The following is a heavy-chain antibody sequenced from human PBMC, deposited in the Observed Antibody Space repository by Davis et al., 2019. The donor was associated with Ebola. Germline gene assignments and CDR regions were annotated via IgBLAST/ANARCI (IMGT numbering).Heavy chain of an antibody. Sequence: GESLKISCAASGFTFSTAWMSWVRQAPGKGLEWVGRIKSKTDGGTTDYAAPVKGRFTISRDDSKDTLFLQMNSLKTEDTAVYYCITEGGYCTNGVCFYYFDYWGQGTLVTVSS. J-gene: IGHJ4*02. V-gene: IGHV3-15*01. CDR1: GFTFSTAW. D-gene: IGHD2-8*01. CDR3: ITEGGYCTNGVCFYYFDY. CDR2: IKSKTDGGTT.